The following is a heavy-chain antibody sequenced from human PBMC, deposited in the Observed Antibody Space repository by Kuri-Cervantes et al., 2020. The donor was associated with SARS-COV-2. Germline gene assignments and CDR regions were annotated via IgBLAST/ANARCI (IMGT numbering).Heavy chain of an antibody. CDR1: GGSFSGYY. J-gene: IGHJ6*02. V-gene: IGHV4-34*01. CDR3: ARDNNYYGSGSYYNGDYYYYYGMDV. Sequence: GSLRLSCAVYGGSFSGYYWSWIRQPPGEGLEWIGEINHSGSTNYNPSLKSRVTISVDTSKNQFSLKLSSVTAADTAVYYCARDNNYYGSGSYYNGDYYYYYGMDVWGQGTTVTVSS. CDR2: INHSGST. D-gene: IGHD3-10*01.